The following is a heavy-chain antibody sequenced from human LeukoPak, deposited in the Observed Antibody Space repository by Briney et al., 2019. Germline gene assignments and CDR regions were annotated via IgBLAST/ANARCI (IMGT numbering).Heavy chain of an antibody. CDR1: GGSISSGGYY. CDR2: IYYSGST. J-gene: IGHJ6*02. Sequence: SETLSLTCTVSGGSISSGGYYWSWLRQHPGQGLEWIGYIYYSGSTYYNPSLKSRVTISVDTSKNQFSLKLSSVTAADTAVYYCASGCSSTSCHYYYYGMDVWGQGTTVTVSS. CDR3: ASGCSSTSCHYYYYGMDV. V-gene: IGHV4-31*03. D-gene: IGHD2-2*01.